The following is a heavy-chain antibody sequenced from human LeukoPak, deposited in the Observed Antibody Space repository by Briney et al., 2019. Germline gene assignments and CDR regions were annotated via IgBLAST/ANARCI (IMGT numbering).Heavy chain of an antibody. CDR2: IHYSGTT. CDR3: ARVSWFPGTSYYYMDV. D-gene: IGHD1-1*01. Sequence: KSSETLSLTCTVSGYSISSGYYWGWIRQPPGKGLEWIGYIHYSGTTNYNPSLKSRVTISVDTSKNQFSLKLSSVTAADTAVYYCARVSWFPGTSYYYMDVWGKGTTVTVSS. J-gene: IGHJ6*03. CDR1: GYSISSGYY. V-gene: IGHV4-61*01.